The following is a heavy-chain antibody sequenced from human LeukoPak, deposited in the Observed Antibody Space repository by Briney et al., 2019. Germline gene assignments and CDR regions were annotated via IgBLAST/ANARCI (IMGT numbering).Heavy chain of an antibody. D-gene: IGHD3-10*01. V-gene: IGHV1-69*06. CDR1: GGTLNSYV. J-gene: IGHJ3*01. CDR2: IIPISGTT. Sequence: SVKVSCKASGGTLNSYVISWVRQAPGQGLEWMGGIIPISGTTNYAQKFQGRVTITADKSTSTAYMELSRLRSDDTAVYYCARNIWFGESNDAFDFWGQETMVTVSS. CDR3: ARNIWFGESNDAFDF.